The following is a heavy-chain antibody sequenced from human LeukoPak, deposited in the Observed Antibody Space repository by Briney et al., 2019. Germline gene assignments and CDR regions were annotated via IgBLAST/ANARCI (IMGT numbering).Heavy chain of an antibody. Sequence: PGGSLRLSCAASGFTFSNSGMTWVRQAPGKGLEWVAVISYDGSNKYYADSVKGRFTISRDNSKNTLYLQMNSLRAEDTAVYYCAKDGGGYSDYWGQGTLVTVSS. D-gene: IGHD3-10*01. CDR2: ISYDGSNK. V-gene: IGHV3-30*18. CDR3: AKDGGGYSDY. J-gene: IGHJ4*02. CDR1: GFTFSNSG.